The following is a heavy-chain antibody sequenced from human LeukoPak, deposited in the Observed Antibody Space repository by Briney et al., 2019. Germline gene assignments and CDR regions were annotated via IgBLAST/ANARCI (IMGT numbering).Heavy chain of an antibody. CDR3: ARHGSYYDSSGYYDY. D-gene: IGHD3-22*01. V-gene: IGHV1-69*04. J-gene: IGHJ4*02. Sequence: GASVKVSCKASGGTFSSYAISWVRQAPGQGLEWMGRIIPILGIANYAQKFQGRVTITADKSTSTAYMELSSLRSEDTAVYYCARHGSYYDSSGYYDYWGQGTLVTVSS. CDR1: GGTFSSYA. CDR2: IIPILGIA.